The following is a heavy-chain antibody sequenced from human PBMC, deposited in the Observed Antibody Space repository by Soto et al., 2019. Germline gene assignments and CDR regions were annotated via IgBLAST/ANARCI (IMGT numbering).Heavy chain of an antibody. Sequence: ASVKVSCKASGYTFTSYGISWVRQAPGQGLEWMGWISAYNGNTNYAQKLQGRVTMTTDTSTSTAYMELRSLRSDDTAVYYCARDRRYCSGGSCYWFDPWGQGTLVTVPQ. CDR1: GYTFTSYG. CDR2: ISAYNGNT. CDR3: ARDRRYCSGGSCYWFDP. V-gene: IGHV1-18*01. D-gene: IGHD2-15*01. J-gene: IGHJ5*02.